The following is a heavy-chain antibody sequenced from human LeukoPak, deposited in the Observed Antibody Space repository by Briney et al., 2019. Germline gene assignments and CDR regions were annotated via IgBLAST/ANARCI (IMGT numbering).Heavy chain of an antibody. V-gene: IGHV3-48*04. Sequence: PGGSLRLSCAASGFTFNTYTMNWVRQAPGKGLEWISYLGSGSDSIFYADSVKGRFTISRDNAKNSLYLQMNSLRVEDTAVYYCASVLWFGGIFFDYWGQGTLVTVSS. J-gene: IGHJ4*02. D-gene: IGHD3-10*01. CDR3: ASVLWFGGIFFDY. CDR2: LGSGSDSI. CDR1: GFTFNTYT.